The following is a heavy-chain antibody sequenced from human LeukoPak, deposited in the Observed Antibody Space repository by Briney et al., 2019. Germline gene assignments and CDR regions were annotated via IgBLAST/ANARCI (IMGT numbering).Heavy chain of an antibody. J-gene: IGHJ4*02. CDR3: ARGNVSGDYGY. V-gene: IGHV4-59*08. D-gene: IGHD4-17*01. Sequence: PSETLSLTCTVSGGSISSYYWSWIRQPPGKGLEWIGYIYYSGSANYNPPLKSRVTISVDTSKNQFSLKLSSVTATDTAVYYCARGNVSGDYGYWGQGTLVTVSS. CDR2: IYYSGSA. CDR1: GGSISSYY.